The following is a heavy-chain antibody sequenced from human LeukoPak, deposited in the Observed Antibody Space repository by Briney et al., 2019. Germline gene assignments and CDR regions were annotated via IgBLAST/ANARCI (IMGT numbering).Heavy chain of an antibody. CDR1: GFPFSDYS. J-gene: IGHJ4*02. V-gene: IGHV3-21*01. CDR2: ISGSSDYI. CDR3: ARGAYYYDSSGYYD. Sequence: GGSLRLSCAASGFPFSDYSMNWVRQAPGKGLEWVSSISGSSDYIYSADSVKGRFTISRDNAKNSLYLQMTSLRAEDTAVYYCARGAYYYDSSGYYDWGQGTLVTVSS. D-gene: IGHD3-22*01.